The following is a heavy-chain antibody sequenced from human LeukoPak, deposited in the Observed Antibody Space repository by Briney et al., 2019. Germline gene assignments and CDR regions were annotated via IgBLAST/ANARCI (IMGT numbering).Heavy chain of an antibody. D-gene: IGHD5-24*01. Sequence: SETLSLTCTVSGGSLSSYYWSWIRQPPGKGLEWIGYIYYSGSTNYNPSLKSRVTISVDTSKNQFSLRLTSVTAADTAVYSCARTVGDGYNDYWGQGTPVTVSS. J-gene: IGHJ4*02. V-gene: IGHV4-59*01. CDR2: IYYSGST. CDR1: GGSLSSYY. CDR3: ARTVGDGYNDY.